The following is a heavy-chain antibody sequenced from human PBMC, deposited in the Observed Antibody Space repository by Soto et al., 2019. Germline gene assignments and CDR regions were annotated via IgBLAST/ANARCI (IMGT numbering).Heavy chain of an antibody. D-gene: IGHD3-22*01. CDR2: IKSKTDGGTT. Sequence: GGSLRLSCAASGFTFSNAWMSWVRQAPGKGLEWVGRIKSKTDGGTTDYAAPVNGRFTISRDDSKYPLYLHMNSLKTEDTDVSYCPKGAYYHDSSGYPFDYWGQGTLVTVSS. J-gene: IGHJ4*02. CDR3: PKGAYYHDSSGYPFDY. CDR1: GFTFSNAW. V-gene: IGHV3-15*01.